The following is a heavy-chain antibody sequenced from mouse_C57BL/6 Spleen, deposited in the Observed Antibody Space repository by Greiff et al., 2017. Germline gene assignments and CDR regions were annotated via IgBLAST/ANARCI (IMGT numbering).Heavy chain of an antibody. J-gene: IGHJ1*03. D-gene: IGHD2-3*01. CDR1: GFSLTSYG. V-gene: IGHV2-2*01. Sequence: QVQLQQSGPGLVQPSPSLSISCTVSGFSLTSYGVHWVRQSPGKGLEWLGVIWSGGSTDYNAAFISRLSISKDNSKSQVFFKMNSLQADDTAIYYCARNDDGYFDWYFDVWGTGTTVTVST. CDR3: ARNDDGYFDWYFDV. CDR2: IWSGGST.